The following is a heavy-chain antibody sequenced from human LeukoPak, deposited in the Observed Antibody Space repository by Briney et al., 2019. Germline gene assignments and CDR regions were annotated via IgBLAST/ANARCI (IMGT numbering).Heavy chain of an antibody. CDR1: GFTFSPYW. CDR3: ARYYGSGSSYKLAF. J-gene: IGHJ4*02. CDR2: INSDGSST. V-gene: IGHV3-74*01. D-gene: IGHD3-10*01. Sequence: PGGSLRLSCEASGFTFSPYWMHWVRQAPGKGLVWVSRINSDGSSTLYADSVKGRFTISRDNAKNTLYLQMSSLRDDDTAVYYCARYYGSGSSYKLAFWGQGTLVTVSS.